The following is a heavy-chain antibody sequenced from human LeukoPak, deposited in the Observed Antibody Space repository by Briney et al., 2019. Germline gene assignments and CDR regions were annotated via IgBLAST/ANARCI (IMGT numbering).Heavy chain of an antibody. V-gene: IGHV3-30*02. CDR3: ARRAGAYSHPYDY. CDR2: IRYDGNIK. CDR1: GFTFSGYG. Sequence: PGGSLRLSCAASGFTFSGYGMHWVRQAPSKGLEWVAFIRYDGNIKYYADSVKGRFTISRDNSQNTLYLQMNSLRAEDTAVYYCARRAGAYSHPYDYWGQGTLVTVSS. J-gene: IGHJ4*02. D-gene: IGHD4/OR15-4a*01.